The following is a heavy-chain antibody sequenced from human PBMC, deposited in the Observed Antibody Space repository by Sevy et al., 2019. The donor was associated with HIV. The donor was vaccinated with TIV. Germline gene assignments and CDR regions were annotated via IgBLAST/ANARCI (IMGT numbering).Heavy chain of an antibody. D-gene: IGHD6-13*01. CDR2: INPSDGST. J-gene: IGHJ3*02. V-gene: IGHV1-46*01. Sequence: ASVKVSCKASGYTFTSYYIHWVRQAPGQGLEWMGIINPSDGSTSYAQKFQGRVTMTRDTSTSTVYMELSSLRSEDTAMYYCARDHTVIGSNWYGAFDIWGQGTMVTVSS. CDR1: GYTFTSYY. CDR3: ARDHTVIGSNWYGAFDI.